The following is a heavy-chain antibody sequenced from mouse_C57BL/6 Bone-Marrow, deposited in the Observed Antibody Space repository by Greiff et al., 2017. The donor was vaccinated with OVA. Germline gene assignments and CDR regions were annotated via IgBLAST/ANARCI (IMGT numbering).Heavy chain of an antibody. D-gene: IGHD2-5*01. V-gene: IGHV5-9-1*02. Sequence: EVQRVESGEGLVKPGGSLKLSCAASGFTFSSYAMSWVRQTPEKRLEWVAYISSGGDYIYYADTVKGRFTISRDNARNTLYLQMSSLKSEDTAMYYCTRGSNYADYFDYWGQGTTLTVSS. J-gene: IGHJ2*01. CDR2: ISSGGDYI. CDR3: TRGSNYADYFDY. CDR1: GFTFSSYA.